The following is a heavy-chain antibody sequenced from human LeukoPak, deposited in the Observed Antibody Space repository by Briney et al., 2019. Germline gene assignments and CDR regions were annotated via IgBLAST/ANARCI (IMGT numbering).Heavy chain of an antibody. Sequence: GGSLRLSCAASGFTFSSYAMSWVRQAPGKGLEWVSAISGSGGSTYYADSVKGRFTISRDNSKNTLYLQMNSLRAEGTAVYYCAKDGDYDYVWGSYRYNRLNWFDPWGQGTLVTVSS. CDR3: AKDGDYDYVWGSYRYNRLNWFDP. V-gene: IGHV3-23*01. J-gene: IGHJ5*02. D-gene: IGHD3-16*02. CDR2: ISGSGGST. CDR1: GFTFSSYA.